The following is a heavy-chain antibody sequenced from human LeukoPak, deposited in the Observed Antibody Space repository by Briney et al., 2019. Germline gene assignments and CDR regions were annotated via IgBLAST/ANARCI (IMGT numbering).Heavy chain of an antibody. CDR3: ARVVTIYDILTGYQNYYYYYYMDV. J-gene: IGHJ6*03. CDR1: GGTFSSYG. Sequence: ASVKVSCKASGGTFSSYGISWVRQAPGQGLEWMGWISAYNGNTNYAQKLQGRVTMTTDTSTSTAYMELRSLRSDDTAVYYCARVVTIYDILTGYQNYYYYYYMDVWGKGTTVTVSS. D-gene: IGHD3-9*01. CDR2: ISAYNGNT. V-gene: IGHV1-18*01.